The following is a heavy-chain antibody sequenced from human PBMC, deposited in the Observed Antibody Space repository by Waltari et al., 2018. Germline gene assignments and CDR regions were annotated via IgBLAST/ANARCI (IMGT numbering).Heavy chain of an antibody. J-gene: IGHJ4*02. D-gene: IGHD1-26*01. CDR2: IRYDGSNK. V-gene: IGHV3-30*02. CDR3: AKGARGSLGDY. Sequence: VQLVESGGGVVQPVGSLRLSCASSGFTVRSYGIDWGRQAPGKGLEWVAFIRYDGSNKYYADSVKGRFTISRDNSKNTLYLQMNSLRAEDTAVYYCAKGARGSLGDYWGQGTLVTVSS. CDR1: GFTVRSYG.